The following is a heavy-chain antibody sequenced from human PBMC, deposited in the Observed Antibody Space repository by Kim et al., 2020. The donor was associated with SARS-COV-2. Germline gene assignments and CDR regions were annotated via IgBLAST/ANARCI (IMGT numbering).Heavy chain of an antibody. D-gene: IGHD6-19*01. J-gene: IGHJ4*02. Sequence: TNYNPSLKSRVTISVDTSKNQFSLKLSSVTAADTAVYYCARHEQQWLVDYWGQGTLVTVSS. CDR3: ARHEQQWLVDY. V-gene: IGHV4-59*08. CDR2: T.